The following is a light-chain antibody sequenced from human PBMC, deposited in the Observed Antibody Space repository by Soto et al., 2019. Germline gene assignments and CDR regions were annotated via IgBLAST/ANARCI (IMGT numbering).Light chain of an antibody. CDR3: QSYDNSLSVYV. CDR1: SSNIGAHYD. J-gene: IGLJ1*01. Sequence: QSGLTQPPSVSGSPGQRVTISCTGSSSNIGAHYDVHWYQQLPGTAPKLLIYGNSNRPSGVPDRFSGSKSGTSASLAITGLQAEDEADYYCQSYDNSLSVYVFGTGTQVTVL. CDR2: GNS. V-gene: IGLV1-40*01.